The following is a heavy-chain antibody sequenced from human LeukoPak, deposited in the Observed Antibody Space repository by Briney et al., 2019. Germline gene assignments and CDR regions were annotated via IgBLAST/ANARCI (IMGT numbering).Heavy chain of an antibody. Sequence: ASVKVSCKASGYTFTGYYMHWARQAPGQGLEWMGWINPNSGGTNYAQKFQGRVTMTRDTSISTAYMELSRLRSDDTAVYYCARDPLLAIFGVVTTYMDVWGKGTTVTVSS. CDR1: GYTFTGYY. V-gene: IGHV1-2*02. J-gene: IGHJ6*03. CDR3: ARDPLLAIFGVVTTYMDV. D-gene: IGHD3-3*01. CDR2: INPNSGGT.